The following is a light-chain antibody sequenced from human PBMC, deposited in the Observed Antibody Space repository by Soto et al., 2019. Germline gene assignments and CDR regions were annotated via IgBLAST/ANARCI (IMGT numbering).Light chain of an antibody. J-gene: IGKJ1*01. Sequence: AIRMTQSPSSLSASTGDRVTITCRASQGISSYLAWYQQKPGNAPKLLIYAASTLQSGVPSRFSGSGSGTDFTLTISCLQSEDFATYYCQQYYSYPRTFGQGTKV. CDR2: AAS. CDR3: QQYYSYPRT. V-gene: IGKV1-8*01. CDR1: QGISSY.